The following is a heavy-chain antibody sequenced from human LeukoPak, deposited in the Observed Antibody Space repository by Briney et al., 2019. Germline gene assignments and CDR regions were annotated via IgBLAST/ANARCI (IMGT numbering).Heavy chain of an antibody. CDR1: GFTFSSYG. J-gene: IGHJ4*02. D-gene: IGHD3-22*01. Sequence: GGSLRLSCAASGFTFSSYGMSWVRQAPGKGLEWVSAISGSGGSTYYADSVKGRFTISRDNSKNTLYLQMNSLRAEDTAVYYCAKARSYYYDSSGYYYFDYWGQGTLVTVSS. CDR2: ISGSGGST. CDR3: AKARSYYYDSSGYYYFDY. V-gene: IGHV3-23*01.